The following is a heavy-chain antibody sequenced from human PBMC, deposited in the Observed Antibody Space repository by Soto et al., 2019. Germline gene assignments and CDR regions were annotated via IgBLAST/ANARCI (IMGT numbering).Heavy chain of an antibody. CDR1: GFTFSSYS. Sequence: GGSLRLSCAASGFTFSSYSMNWVRQAPGKGLEWVSSISSSSSFIYYADSVKGRFTTSRDNAKTSLYLQMHSLRAEDTAVYYCARDGAYCGGDCSSGYWGQGTLVTVSS. CDR2: ISSSSSFI. V-gene: IGHV3-21*01. CDR3: ARDGAYCGGDCSSGY. D-gene: IGHD2-21*02. J-gene: IGHJ4*02.